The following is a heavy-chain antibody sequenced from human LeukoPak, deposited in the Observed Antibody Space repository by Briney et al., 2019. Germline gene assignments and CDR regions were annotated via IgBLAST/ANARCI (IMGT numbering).Heavy chain of an antibody. CDR1: GYTFTSYY. CDR2: INPNSGGT. D-gene: IGHD3-22*01. V-gene: IGHV1-2*02. CDR3: ARNYYDSSGHYTVDY. Sequence: ASVKVSCKASGYTFTSYYMHWVRQAPGQGLEWMGWINPNSGGTNYAQKFQGRVTMTRDTSISTAYMELSRLRSDDTAVYYCARNYYDSSGHYTVDYWGQGTLLTVSS. J-gene: IGHJ4*02.